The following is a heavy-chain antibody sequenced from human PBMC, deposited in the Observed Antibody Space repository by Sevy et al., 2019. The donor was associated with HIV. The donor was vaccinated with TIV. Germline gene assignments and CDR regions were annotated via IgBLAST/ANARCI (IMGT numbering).Heavy chain of an antibody. V-gene: IGHV1-2*06. Sequence: ASVMVSCKASGYTFTGHYMHWVRQAPGQGLEWMGRINPKSGGTNYAQKFQGRVTMTRDTSIITAYMELSSLRSDDTAVYYCARADNIGWSTLDAFDLWGQGTMVTVSS. CDR3: ARADNIGWSTLDAFDL. CDR2: INPKSGGT. D-gene: IGHD6-19*01. CDR1: GYTFTGHY. J-gene: IGHJ3*01.